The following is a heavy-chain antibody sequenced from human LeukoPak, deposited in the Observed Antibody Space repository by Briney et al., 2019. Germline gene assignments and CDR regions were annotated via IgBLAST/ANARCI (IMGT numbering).Heavy chain of an antibody. CDR3: ASSHRTDYDFWSGYCDY. J-gene: IGHJ4*02. D-gene: IGHD3-3*01. V-gene: IGHV1-46*01. CDR1: GYTFTSYY. CDR2: INPSGGST. Sequence: ASVKVSCKASGYTFTSYYMHWVRQAPGQGLEWMGIINPSGGSTSYAQKFQGRVTMTRDTSTSTVYMELSNLRSEDTAVYYCASSHRTDYDFWSGYCDYWGQGTLVTVSS.